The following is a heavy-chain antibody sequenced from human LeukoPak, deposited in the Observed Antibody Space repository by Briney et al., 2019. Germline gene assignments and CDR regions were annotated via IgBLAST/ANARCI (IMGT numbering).Heavy chain of an antibody. CDR2: IYYSGST. CDR1: GGSISSGGYY. CDR3: ARDPRRQQLAHDAFDI. V-gene: IGHV4-31*03. Sequence: SETLSLTCTVSGGSISSGGYYWSWIRQHPGKGLEWIGYIYYSGSTYYNPSLKSRVTISVDTSKNQFSLKLSSVTAADTAVYYCARDPRRQQLAHDAFDIWGQGTMVTVSS. J-gene: IGHJ3*02. D-gene: IGHD6-13*01.